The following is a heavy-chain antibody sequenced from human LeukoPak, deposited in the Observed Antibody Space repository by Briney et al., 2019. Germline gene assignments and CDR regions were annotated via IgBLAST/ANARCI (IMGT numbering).Heavy chain of an antibody. V-gene: IGHV4-59*01. D-gene: IGHD6-19*01. CDR2: IYYSGST. Sequence: PSETLSLTCTVSGGSISSYYWSWIRQPPGKGLEWIGYIYYSGSTNYNPSLKSRVTISVDTSKNQFSLKLSSVTAADTAVHYCARMMPYSSGWTLFDYWGQGTLVTVSS. CDR3: ARMMPYSSGWTLFDY. J-gene: IGHJ4*02. CDR1: GGSISSYY.